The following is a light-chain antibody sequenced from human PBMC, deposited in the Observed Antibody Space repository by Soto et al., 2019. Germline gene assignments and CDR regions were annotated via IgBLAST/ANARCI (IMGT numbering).Light chain of an antibody. V-gene: IGKV2-28*01. Sequence: DIVMTQSPLSLAVTPGEPASISFRSSQSLLHSNGYNYLDWYLQKPGQSPQLLIYLGSNRASGVPDRFSGSGSGTDFTLKISRVEAEDVGVYYCMQALQTPITFGQGTRLEIK. CDR1: QSLLHSNGYNY. CDR2: LGS. J-gene: IGKJ5*01. CDR3: MQALQTPIT.